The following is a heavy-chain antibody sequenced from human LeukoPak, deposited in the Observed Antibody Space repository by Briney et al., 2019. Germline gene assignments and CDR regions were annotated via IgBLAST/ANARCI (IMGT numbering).Heavy chain of an antibody. CDR1: GGSFSGYY. CDR2: INHSGST. J-gene: IGHJ4*02. D-gene: IGHD4-17*01. CDR3: ARLCTRFLMTTAQCADY. Sequence: PSETLSLTCAVYGGSFSGYYWSWIRQPPGKGLEWIGEINHSGSTNYNPSLKSRVTISVDTSKNQFSLKLSSVTAADTAVYYCARLCTRFLMTTAQCADYWGQGTLVTVSS. V-gene: IGHV4-34*01.